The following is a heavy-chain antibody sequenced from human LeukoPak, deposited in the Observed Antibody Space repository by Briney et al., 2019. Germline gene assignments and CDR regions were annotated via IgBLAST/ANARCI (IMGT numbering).Heavy chain of an antibody. CDR1: GFTFSSFA. D-gene: IGHD4-17*01. J-gene: IGHJ4*02. Sequence: GGSLRLSCAASGFTFSSFAMSWVRQVPGKGLEWVSAISGDGFTTYYPDSVKGRFTISRDNSKNTLYLQMNSLRAEDSAIYYCAKDSMTTVTLDWGQGTLVTVSS. V-gene: IGHV3-23*01. CDR3: AKDSMTTVTLD. CDR2: ISGDGFTT.